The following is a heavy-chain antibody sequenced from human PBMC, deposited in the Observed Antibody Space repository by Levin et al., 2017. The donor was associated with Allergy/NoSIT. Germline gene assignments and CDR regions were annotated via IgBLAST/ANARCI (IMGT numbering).Heavy chain of an antibody. V-gene: IGHV3-23*01. J-gene: IGHJ4*02. D-gene: IGHD1-26*01. Sequence: GESLKISCAASGFSFSRSAMGWVRQAPGKGLEWVASISSSGTSTYYGGSVEGRFAISRDNSKNTLYLQMNSLGADDSALYYCTKESPLSGNFFFDYWGQGTRVTVSS. CDR2: ISSSGTST. CDR3: TKESPLSGNFFFDY. CDR1: GFSFSRSA.